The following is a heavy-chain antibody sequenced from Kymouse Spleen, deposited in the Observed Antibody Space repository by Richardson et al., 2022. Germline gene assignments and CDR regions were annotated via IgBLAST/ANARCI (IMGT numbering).Heavy chain of an antibody. D-gene: IGHD2-2*02. CDR2: INHSGST. V-gene: IGHV4-34*01. J-gene: IGHJ4*02. Sequence: QVQLQQWGAGLLKPSETLSLTCAVYGGSFSGYYWSWIRQPPGKGLEWIGEINHSGSTNYNPSLKSRVTISVDTSKNQFSLKLSSVTAADTAVYYCASAPATDYWGQGTLVTVSS. CDR3: ASAPATDY. CDR1: GGSFSGYY.